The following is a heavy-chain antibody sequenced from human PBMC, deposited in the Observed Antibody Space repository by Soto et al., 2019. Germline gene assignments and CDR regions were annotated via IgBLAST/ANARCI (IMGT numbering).Heavy chain of an antibody. V-gene: IGHV4-34*01. CDR2: INHSGST. D-gene: IGHD5-12*01. CDR3: AAESAVDIVAKINPYFDY. CDR1: GGSFSGYY. Sequence: SETLSLTCAVYGGSFSGYYWSWIRQPPGKGLEWIGEINHSGSTNYNPSLKSRVTISVDTSKNQFSLKLSSVTAADTAVYYCAAESAVDIVAKINPYFDYWGQGTLVTVSS. J-gene: IGHJ4*02.